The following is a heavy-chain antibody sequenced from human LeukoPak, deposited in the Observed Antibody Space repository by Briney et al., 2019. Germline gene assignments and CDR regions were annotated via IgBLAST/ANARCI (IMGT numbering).Heavy chain of an antibody. CDR2: IYTIGRP. Sequence: SETLSLTCTVSGGSISSYYWSWIRQPAGKGLEWIGRIYTIGRPTYNPSLKSRVTVSVDPSENQLSLKLSSVTAADTAVYYCARGGFYGDEYYFDYWGQGILVTVSS. D-gene: IGHD4-17*01. J-gene: IGHJ4*02. V-gene: IGHV4-4*07. CDR3: ARGGFYGDEYYFDY. CDR1: GGSISSYY.